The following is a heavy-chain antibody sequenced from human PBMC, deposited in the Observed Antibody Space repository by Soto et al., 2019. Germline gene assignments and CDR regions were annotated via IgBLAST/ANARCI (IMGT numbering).Heavy chain of an antibody. V-gene: IGHV3-74*01. Sequence: GGSLRLSCAASGFTFSSYWMHWVRQAPGKGLVWVSRINSDGSSTSYADSVKGRFTISRGNAKNTLYLQMNSLRAEDTAVYYCARVPMFDFWSGYVDYWGQGTLVTVSS. CDR3: ARVPMFDFWSGYVDY. CDR1: GFTFSSYW. J-gene: IGHJ4*02. CDR2: INSDGSST. D-gene: IGHD3-3*01.